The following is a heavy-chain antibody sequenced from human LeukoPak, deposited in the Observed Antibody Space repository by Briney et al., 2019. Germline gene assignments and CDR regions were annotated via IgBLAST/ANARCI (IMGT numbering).Heavy chain of an antibody. CDR3: ARSDYIGSYFLDC. D-gene: IGHD1-26*01. J-gene: IGHJ4*02. CDR2: IYYSGST. Sequence: SETLSLTCTVEGGSISSYYWSSIRQPPGKGLEWIGYIYYSGSTNYNPSLKSRVTISVDTSKNQFSLKLSSVTAADTAVYYCARSDYIGSYFLDCSGQGTLVTVSS. CDR1: GGSISSYY. V-gene: IGHV4-59*08.